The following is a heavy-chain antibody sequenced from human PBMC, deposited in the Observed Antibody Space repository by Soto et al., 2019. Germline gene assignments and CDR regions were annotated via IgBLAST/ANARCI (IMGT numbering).Heavy chain of an antibody. J-gene: IGHJ6*02. V-gene: IGHV3-7*01. CDR3: ARVGSSSWYYYYYGMDV. Sequence: EVQLVESGGGLVQPGGSLRLSCAASGFTFSSYWMSWVRQAPGKGLEWVANIKQDGSEKYYVDSVKGRFTISRDNAKNSLYLQMNSLRAEDTAVYYCARVGSSSWYYYYYGMDVWGQGTTVTVSS. CDR1: GFTFSSYW. D-gene: IGHD6-13*01. CDR2: IKQDGSEK.